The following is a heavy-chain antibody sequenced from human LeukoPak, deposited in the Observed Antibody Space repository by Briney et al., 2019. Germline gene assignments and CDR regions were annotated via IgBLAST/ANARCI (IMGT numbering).Heavy chain of an antibody. J-gene: IGHJ4*02. CDR1: GGSITSGGYY. CDR3: ARGAEDVLTGDDDFYFDN. D-gene: IGHD3-9*01. Sequence: SQTLSLTCSVSGGSITSGGYYWTWIRQHPGKGLEWIGYIYYSGSTFHNPCLKSRVSMSVDTSKNQFSLNLSSVTAADTAVYFCARGAEDVLTGDDDFYFDNWGQGSLVTVSS. V-gene: IGHV4-31*03. CDR2: IYYSGST.